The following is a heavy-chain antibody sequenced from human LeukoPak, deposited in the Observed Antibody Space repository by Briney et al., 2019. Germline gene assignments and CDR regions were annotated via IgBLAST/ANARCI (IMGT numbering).Heavy chain of an antibody. CDR3: AKGSSYYDSSGYSPFDY. D-gene: IGHD3-22*01. V-gene: IGHV3-9*01. CDR1: GFTFDDYA. Sequence: TGRSLRLSCAASGFTFDDYAMHWVRQAPGKGLEWVSGISWNSGSIGYADSVKGRFTISRDNAKNSLYLQMNSLRAEGTALYYCAKGSSYYDSSGYSPFDYWGQGTLVTVSS. J-gene: IGHJ4*02. CDR2: ISWNSGSI.